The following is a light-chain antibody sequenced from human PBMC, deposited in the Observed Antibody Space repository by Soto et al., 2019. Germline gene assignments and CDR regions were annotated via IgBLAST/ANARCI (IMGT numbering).Light chain of an antibody. CDR3: QQYGSSPPMYT. CDR2: GAS. CDR1: QSVSSSY. Sequence: EIVLTQSPGTLSLSTGERATLSCRASQSVSSSYLAWYQQKPSQAPRLLIYGASSKATGIPDRFSGSGSGTDFTLTLSILEPEDFAVYYCQQYGSSPPMYTFGQGTKLEIK. V-gene: IGKV3-20*01. J-gene: IGKJ2*01.